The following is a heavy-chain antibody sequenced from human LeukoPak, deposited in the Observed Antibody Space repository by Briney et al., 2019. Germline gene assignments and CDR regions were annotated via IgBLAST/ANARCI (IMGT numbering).Heavy chain of an antibody. D-gene: IGHD3-10*01. V-gene: IGHV4-61*02. CDR1: GGSISSGSYY. CDR2: IYTSGST. Sequence: SETLSLTCTVSGGSISSGSYYWSWIRQPAGKGLEWIGRIYTSGSTNYNPSLKSRVTISVDTSKNQFSLKLSSVTAADTAVYYCARARYYGSGRPDAFDIWGQGTMVTVSS. CDR3: ARARYYGSGRPDAFDI. J-gene: IGHJ3*02.